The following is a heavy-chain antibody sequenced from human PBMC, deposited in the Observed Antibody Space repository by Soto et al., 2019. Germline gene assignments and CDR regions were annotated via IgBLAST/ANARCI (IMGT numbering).Heavy chain of an antibody. CDR2: ISSSGPTI. J-gene: IGHJ2*01. Sequence: GGSLRLSCEASGFAFSAFTMNWVRQAPGKGLEWVSYISSSGPTIYYADSVEGRFTISRDNAKNSLFLQMNSLRDEDTAVYYCARDIPLYYTGSSWYFDLWGRGTLDTVSS. CDR1: GFAFSAFT. V-gene: IGHV3-48*02. CDR3: ARDIPLYYTGSSWYFDL. D-gene: IGHD1-1*01.